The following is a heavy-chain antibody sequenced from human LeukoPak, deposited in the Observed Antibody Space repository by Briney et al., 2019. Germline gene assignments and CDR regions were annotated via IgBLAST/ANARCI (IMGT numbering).Heavy chain of an antibody. CDR2: ITSSGSTI. Sequence: GGSLRLSCAASGFTFSDYHMSWFRQAPGKGLEWLSYITSSGSTIYYADSVKGRFTISRDNAKNSLYLQMNSLRVDDTAVYYCARCSDWGGDYWGQGTLVTVSS. J-gene: IGHJ4*02. V-gene: IGHV3-11*04. CDR3: ARCSDWGGDY. D-gene: IGHD3-16*01. CDR1: GFTFSDYH.